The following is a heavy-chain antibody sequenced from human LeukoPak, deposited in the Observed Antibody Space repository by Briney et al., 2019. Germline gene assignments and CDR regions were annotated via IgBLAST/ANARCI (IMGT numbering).Heavy chain of an antibody. D-gene: IGHD2-21*02. J-gene: IGHJ4*02. V-gene: IGHV3-9*01. CDR3: AKDFSWGGGDCFDY. CDR2: ISWNSGSI. CDR1: GFTFDDYA. Sequence: PGGSLRLSCAASGFTFDDYAMHWVRQAPGKGLEWVSGISWNSGSIVYADSVKGRFTISRDNAKNSLYLQMNSLRAEDTALYYCAKDFSWGGGDCFDYWGQGTLVTVSS.